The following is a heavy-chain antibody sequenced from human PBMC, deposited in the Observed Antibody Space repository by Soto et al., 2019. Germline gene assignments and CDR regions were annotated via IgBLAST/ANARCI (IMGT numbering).Heavy chain of an antibody. J-gene: IGHJ4*02. CDR2: IFPYTGDT. D-gene: IGHD6-13*01. V-gene: IGHV1-18*04. CDR1: AYAFNTYA. CDR3: ARGGFSSSWRLDF. Sequence: QAQLVQSGAEVKTPGASVKVSCKTSAYAFNTYAINWVRQAPGHGLEWLGSIFPYTGDTHYSQNLQARVTMTADTSTSTSYMEMTTLTSDDTAVYYWARGGFSSSWRLDFWGRGTRVTVSS.